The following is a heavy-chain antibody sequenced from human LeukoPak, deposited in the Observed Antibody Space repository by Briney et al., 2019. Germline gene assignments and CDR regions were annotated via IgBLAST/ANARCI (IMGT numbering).Heavy chain of an antibody. V-gene: IGHV4-34*01. J-gene: IGHJ6*02. CDR3: ARLSPLQQGPSYYYGMDV. Sequence: SETLSLTCAVYGGSFSGYYWSWIRQPPGKGLEWIGEINHSGSTNYNPSLKSRVTISVDTSKNQFSLKLSSVTAADTAVYYCARLSPLQQGPSYYYGMDVWGQGTTVTVSS. CDR2: INHSGST. CDR1: GGSFSGYY. D-gene: IGHD4-11*01.